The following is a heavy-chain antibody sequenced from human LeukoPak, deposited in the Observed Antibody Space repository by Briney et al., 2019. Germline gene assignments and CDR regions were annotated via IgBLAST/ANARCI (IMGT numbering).Heavy chain of an antibody. CDR3: TTGGVAGPTKVEY. CDR2: VRSRAYGGTP. CDR1: GFTFGDYA. Sequence: GGSLRLSCIASGFTFGDYAMDWVRQAPGKGLEWVGFVRSRAYGGTPEYGASVKGRFTISRDDSKAVAYLQMNSLTAEDTAVYFCTTGGVAGPTKVEYWGQGTMVTVSS. V-gene: IGHV3-49*04. D-gene: IGHD6-19*01. J-gene: IGHJ4*02.